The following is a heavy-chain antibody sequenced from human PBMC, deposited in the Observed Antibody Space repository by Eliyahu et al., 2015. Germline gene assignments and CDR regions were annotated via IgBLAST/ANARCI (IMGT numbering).Heavy chain of an antibody. V-gene: IGHV3-33*01. CDR2: IWYDGSMT. CDR3: ARENGFWSGYHAVDV. CDR1: GFMFTKYG. J-gene: IGHJ6*02. Sequence: QEKLLESGGGVVQPGRSLRLSCAVSGFMFTKYGMHWVRQAPGKGLEWVAVIWYDGSMTFYAESVQGRFTISRDNSYNTLYLQMNSLRVEDTAVYYCARENGFWSGYHAVDVWGQGTTVSVSS. D-gene: IGHD3-3*01.